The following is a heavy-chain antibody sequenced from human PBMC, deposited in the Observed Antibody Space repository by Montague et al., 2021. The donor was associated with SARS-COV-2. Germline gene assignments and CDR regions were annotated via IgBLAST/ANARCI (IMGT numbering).Heavy chain of an antibody. Sequence: TLSLTCTVSGGSISYGGYFWNWIRQHPGKGLEWIGYIDKSGTTQYNPSLKSRVSLSVDTSKNQFSLNLRSATAADTALYYCARGGRRDIVLVVYDQWYGLDVWGQGTTVTVSS. J-gene: IGHJ6*02. CDR2: IDKSGTT. D-gene: IGHD2-8*02. V-gene: IGHV4-31*03. CDR1: GGSISYGGYF. CDR3: ARGGRRDIVLVVYDQWYGLDV.